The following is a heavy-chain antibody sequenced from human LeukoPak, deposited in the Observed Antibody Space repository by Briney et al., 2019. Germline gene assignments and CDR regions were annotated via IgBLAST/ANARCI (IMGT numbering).Heavy chain of an antibody. Sequence: ASVKVSCKASGYTFTGYYMHWVRQAPGQGLEWMGRINPSSGGTNYAQKFQGRVTMTRDTSISTVYMELSRLRSDDTAVYYCARGTTNFGDYWGQGTLVTVSS. V-gene: IGHV1-2*06. J-gene: IGHJ4*02. CDR2: INPSSGGT. CDR3: ARGTTNFGDY. D-gene: IGHD2-2*01. CDR1: GYTFTGYY.